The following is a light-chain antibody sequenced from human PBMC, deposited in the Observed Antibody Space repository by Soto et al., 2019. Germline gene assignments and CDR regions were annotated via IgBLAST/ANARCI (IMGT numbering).Light chain of an antibody. CDR3: QQYNNWPLT. Sequence: EVMMTQSPATLSVSPGERATLSCRASQSVYGNLAWYQQKPGQAPRLLIYDASTRATGIPARFSGSGSATEFTLTISGLQSEDFAVYFCQQYNNWPLTFGPGTKVDIK. V-gene: IGKV3-15*01. CDR2: DAS. CDR1: QSVYGN. J-gene: IGKJ3*01.